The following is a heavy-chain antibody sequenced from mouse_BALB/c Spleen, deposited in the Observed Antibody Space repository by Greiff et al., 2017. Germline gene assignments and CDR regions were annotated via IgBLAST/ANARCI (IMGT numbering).Heavy chain of an antibody. J-gene: IGHJ4*01. CDR1: GFTFTDYY. D-gene: IGHD1-2*01. Sequence: DVKLVESGGGLVQPGGSLRLSCAPSGFTFTDYYMSWVRQPPGKALEWLGFIRNKANGYTTEYSASVKGRFTISRDNSQSILYLQMNTLRAEDSATYYCARDIGYYGYYYAMDYWGQGTSVTVSS. CDR2: IRNKANGYTT. V-gene: IGHV7-3*02. CDR3: ARDIGYYGYYYAMDY.